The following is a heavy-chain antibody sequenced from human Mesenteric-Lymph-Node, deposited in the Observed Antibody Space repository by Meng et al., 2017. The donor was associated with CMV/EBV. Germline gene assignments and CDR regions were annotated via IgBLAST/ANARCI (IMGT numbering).Heavy chain of an antibody. V-gene: IGHV4-34*01. D-gene: IGHD2-2*01. CDR2: INLGGTT. CDR1: SFSGDY. Sequence: SFSGDYWSWIRQTPGKGLEWIGEINLGGTTNCNPSLKSRVIMSVGTSKNQFSLKLSSVTAADTAVYYCARGTYCSSTRCYNNWFDPWGQGTLVTVSS. J-gene: IGHJ5*02. CDR3: ARGTYCSSTRCYNNWFDP.